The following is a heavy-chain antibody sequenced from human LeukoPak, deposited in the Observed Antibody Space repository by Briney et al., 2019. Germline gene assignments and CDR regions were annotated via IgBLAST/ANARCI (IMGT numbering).Heavy chain of an antibody. J-gene: IGHJ4*02. Sequence: SETLSLTCTVSGYSISSGYYWGWIRQPPGKGLEWIGSIYHSGSTYYNPSPKSRVTISVDTSKNQFSLKLSSVTAADTAVYYCARVSAARPFDYWGQGTLVTVSS. CDR1: GYSISSGYY. CDR3: ARVSAARPFDY. V-gene: IGHV4-38-2*02. CDR2: IYHSGST. D-gene: IGHD6-6*01.